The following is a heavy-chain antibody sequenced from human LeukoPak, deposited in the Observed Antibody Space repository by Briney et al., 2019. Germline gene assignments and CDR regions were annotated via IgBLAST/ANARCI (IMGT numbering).Heavy chain of an antibody. CDR2: TYHSGST. Sequence: SETLSLTCTVSGYSISSGYYWGWIRQPPGKGLEWIGSTYHSGSTYYNPSLKSRVTISVDTSKNQFSLKLSFVTAADTAVYYCARDVFSSGWHPFDYWGQGTLVTVSS. CDR3: ARDVFSSGWHPFDY. V-gene: IGHV4-38-2*02. CDR1: GYSISSGYY. D-gene: IGHD6-19*01. J-gene: IGHJ4*02.